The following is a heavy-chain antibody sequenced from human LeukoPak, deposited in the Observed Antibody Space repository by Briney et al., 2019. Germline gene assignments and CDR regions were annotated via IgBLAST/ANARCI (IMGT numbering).Heavy chain of an antibody. V-gene: IGHV4-61*02. J-gene: IGHJ2*01. CDR1: GGSISSGTYY. Sequence: PSQTLSLTCTVSGGSISSGTYYWSWIRQSAGKGLEFIGRIFTTGSTNYSPSLKSRVAISLDTSKNQFSLTLNSVTAADTAVYYCASTLYWYFDLWGRGTLVTVSS. CDR2: IFTTGST. CDR3: ASTLYWYFDL.